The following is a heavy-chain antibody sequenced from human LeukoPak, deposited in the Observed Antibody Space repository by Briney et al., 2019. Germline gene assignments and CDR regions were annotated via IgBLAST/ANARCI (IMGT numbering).Heavy chain of an antibody. D-gene: IGHD2-8*01. CDR2: IYYSGNT. Sequence: ASETLSLTCTVSGGSVSSGSYYWSWIRQPPGKGLEWIGYIYYSGNTNYNPSLKSRVTISLDTSKNQFSLKLSSVTAADTAVYYCARDGTRRPADAFDIWGQGTMVTVSS. CDR1: GGSVSSGSYY. J-gene: IGHJ3*02. CDR3: ARDGTRRPADAFDI. V-gene: IGHV4-61*01.